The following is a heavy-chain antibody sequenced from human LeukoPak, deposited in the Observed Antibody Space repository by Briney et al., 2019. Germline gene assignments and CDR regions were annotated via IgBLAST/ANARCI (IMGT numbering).Heavy chain of an antibody. CDR3: ARDKRHSYGKYFDP. CDR2: ISLGNT. Sequence: SETLSLTCSLSGDTLSTYYWNWIRQTPGRGLEWIGHISLGNTEYNPSLKSRVTISVDTSKNEFYLRLTSVTAADTALYFCARDKRHSYGKYFDPWSQATLVSVSS. CDR1: GDTLSTYY. D-gene: IGHD5-18*01. V-gene: IGHV4-59*12. J-gene: IGHJ4*02.